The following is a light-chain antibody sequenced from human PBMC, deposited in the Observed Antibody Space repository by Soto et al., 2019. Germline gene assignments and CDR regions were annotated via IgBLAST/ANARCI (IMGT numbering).Light chain of an antibody. CDR2: VNS. CDR1: SSNIGAGYD. J-gene: IGLJ2*01. CDR3: QSYDSSLSGYVV. V-gene: IGLV1-40*01. Sequence: QSVLTQPPSVSGAPGQRVTISCTGSSSNIGAGYDVHWYQQLPGTAPKLLIYVNSNRPSGVPDRFSGSKSGTLASLAITGLQAEDEADYYCQSYDSSLSGYVVFGGGTKVTVL.